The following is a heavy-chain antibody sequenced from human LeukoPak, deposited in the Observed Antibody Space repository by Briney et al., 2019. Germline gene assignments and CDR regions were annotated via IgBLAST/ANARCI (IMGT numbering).Heavy chain of an antibody. Sequence: PGWSLRLSCAASGFTFNVFHMNWVRQAPGKGLERISSITSSGTYITYADSIQGRFTISRDNAKNSLYLQMNSLRVDDTALYYCARASGGWDLDYWGHGTLVTVSS. CDR1: GFTFNVFH. CDR2: ITSSGTYI. CDR3: ARASGGWDLDY. J-gene: IGHJ4*01. V-gene: IGHV3-21*01. D-gene: IGHD1-26*01.